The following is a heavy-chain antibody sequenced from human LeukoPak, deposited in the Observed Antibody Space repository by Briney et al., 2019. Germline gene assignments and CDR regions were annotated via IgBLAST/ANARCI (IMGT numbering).Heavy chain of an antibody. CDR3: ARDRGGSYSAIDY. Sequence: PGGSLRLSCAASGFTFSSYSVNWVRQAPGKGLEGVSFISSSRSTIYYADSVKGRFTISRDNAKNSLYLQMNSLRAEDTAVYYCARDRGGSYSAIDYWGQGTLVTVSS. D-gene: IGHD1-26*01. V-gene: IGHV3-48*04. J-gene: IGHJ4*02. CDR2: ISSSRSTI. CDR1: GFTFSSYS.